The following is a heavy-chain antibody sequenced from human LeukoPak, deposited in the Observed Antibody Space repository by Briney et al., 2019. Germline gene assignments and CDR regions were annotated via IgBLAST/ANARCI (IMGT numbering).Heavy chain of an antibody. J-gene: IGHJ4*02. CDR3: AKNYYDSSGSPVEY. Sequence: GGSLRLSCAASGFTFSSYSMNWVRQAPGKGLEWVSSISSSSAYIYYADSVEGRFTISRDNSKNTLYLQMNSLRAEDTAVYYCAKNYYDSSGSPVEYWGQGTLVTVSS. D-gene: IGHD3-22*01. CDR2: ISSSSAYI. CDR1: GFTFSSYS. V-gene: IGHV3-21*01.